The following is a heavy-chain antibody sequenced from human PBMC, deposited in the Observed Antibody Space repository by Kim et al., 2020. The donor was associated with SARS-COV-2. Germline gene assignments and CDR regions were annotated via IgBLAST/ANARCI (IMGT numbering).Heavy chain of an antibody. J-gene: IGHJ6*01. CDR2: IYYSGST. CDR3: ARMGRGSGYDYYYGMDV. CDR1: GGSISSSSYY. Sequence: SETLSLTCTVSGGSISSSSYYWGWIRQPPGKGLEWIGSIYYSGSTYYNPSLKSRVTISVDTSKNQFSLKLSSVTAEDTAVYYCARMGRGSGYDYYYGMDV. V-gene: IGHV4-39*01. D-gene: IGHD2-15*01.